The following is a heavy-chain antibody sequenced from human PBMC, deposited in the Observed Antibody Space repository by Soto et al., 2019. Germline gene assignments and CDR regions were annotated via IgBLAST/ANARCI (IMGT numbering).Heavy chain of an antibody. D-gene: IGHD6-13*01. CDR3: ARIPLALYSSSWYPYFDY. CDR1: GFSLSTSGMC. V-gene: IGHV2-70*11. J-gene: IGHJ4*02. Sequence: SGPTLVNPTQTLTLTCTFSGFSLSTSGMCVSWIRQPPGKALEWLARIDWDDDKYYSTSLKTRLTISKDTSKNQVVLTMTNMVPVDTATYYCARIPLALYSSSWYPYFDYWGQGTLVTVSS. CDR2: IDWDDDK.